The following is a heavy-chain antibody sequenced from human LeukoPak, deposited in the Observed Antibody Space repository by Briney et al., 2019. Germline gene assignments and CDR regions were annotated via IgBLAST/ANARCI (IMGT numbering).Heavy chain of an antibody. V-gene: IGHV4-34*01. CDR1: GGSFSGYY. CDR2: INHSGST. J-gene: IGHJ4*02. CDR3: ARRAAAGYDF. D-gene: IGHD6-13*01. Sequence: SSETLSLTCAVYGGSFSGYYWSWIRRPPGKGLEWIGEINHSGSTIYNPSLKSRVTISVDTSKNQFSLKLSSVTAADTAVYYCARRAAAGYDFWGQGTLVTVSS.